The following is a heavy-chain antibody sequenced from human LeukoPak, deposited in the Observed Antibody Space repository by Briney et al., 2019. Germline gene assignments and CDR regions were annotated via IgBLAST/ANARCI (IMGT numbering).Heavy chain of an antibody. V-gene: IGHV1-24*01. CDR3: ATVGVPAAPRDYYYGMDV. CDR2: FDPEDGET. Sequence: ASVKVSCKVSGYTLTELSMHWVRQAPGKGLEWMGGFDPEDGETIYAQRFQGRVTMTEDTSTDTAYMELSSLRSEDTAVYYCATVGVPAAPRDYYYGMDVWGQGTTVTVSS. CDR1: GYTLTELS. D-gene: IGHD2-2*01. J-gene: IGHJ6*02.